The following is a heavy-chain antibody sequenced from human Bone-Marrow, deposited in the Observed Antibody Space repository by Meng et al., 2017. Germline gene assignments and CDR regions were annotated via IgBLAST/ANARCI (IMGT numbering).Heavy chain of an antibody. J-gene: IGHJ4*02. CDR1: GGSISSSSYY. Sequence: SETLSLTCTVSGGSISSSSYYWGWIRQPPGKGLEWIGSIYHSGSTYYNPSLKSRVTISVDTSKNQFSLKLSSVTAADTAVYYCASSPGCSSTSCPAGYWGQGTRVTVSS. CDR2: IYHSGST. V-gene: IGHV4-39*07. D-gene: IGHD2-2*01. CDR3: ASSPGCSSTSCPAGY.